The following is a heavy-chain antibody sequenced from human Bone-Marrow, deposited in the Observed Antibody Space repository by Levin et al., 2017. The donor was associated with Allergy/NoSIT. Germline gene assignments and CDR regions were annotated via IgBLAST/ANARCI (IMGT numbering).Heavy chain of an antibody. CDR3: APGELET. Sequence: GESLKISCAASGFTLSNYWMHWVRQVPGKGLVWVSDINDDGSSTIYADSVKGRFTISRDSAKNTLDLEMNNLRGEDTGVYYCAPGELETWGQGALVTVSS. CDR2: INDDGSST. D-gene: IGHD3-10*01. CDR1: GFTLSNYW. V-gene: IGHV3-74*01. J-gene: IGHJ4*02.